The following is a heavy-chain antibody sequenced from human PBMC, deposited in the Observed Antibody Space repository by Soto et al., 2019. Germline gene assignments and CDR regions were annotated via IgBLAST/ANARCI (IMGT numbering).Heavy chain of an antibody. CDR3: ARISLSSSWYRRYYFDY. D-gene: IGHD6-13*01. CDR1: GFSLSTSGMC. Sequence: SGPTLVNPTQTLTLTCTCSGFSLSTSGMCVSWIRQPPGKALEWLARIDWDDDKYYSTSLKTRLTISKDTSKNQVVLTMTNMDTVDTATYYCARISLSSSWYRRYYFDYWGQGTLVTVSS. CDR2: IDWDDDK. J-gene: IGHJ4*02. V-gene: IGHV2-70*11.